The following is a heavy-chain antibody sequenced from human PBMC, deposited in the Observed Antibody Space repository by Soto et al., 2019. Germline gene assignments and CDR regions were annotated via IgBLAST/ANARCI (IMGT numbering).Heavy chain of an antibody. D-gene: IGHD4-4*01. CDR3: ARESGLSGSNYSPYYYYGMDV. CDR2: IIPIFGTA. J-gene: IGHJ6*02. V-gene: IGHV1-69*01. CDR1: GGTFSSYA. Sequence: QVQLVQSGAEVKKPGSSVKVSCKASGGTFSSYAISWVRQAPGQGLEWMGGIIPIFGTANYAQKFQGRVTITADESTSTAYMELSSLRSEDTAVYYCARESGLSGSNYSPYYYYGMDVWGQGTTVTVSS.